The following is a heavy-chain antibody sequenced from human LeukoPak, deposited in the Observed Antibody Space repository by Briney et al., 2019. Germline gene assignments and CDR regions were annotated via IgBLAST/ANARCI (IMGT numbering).Heavy chain of an antibody. J-gene: IGHJ4*02. V-gene: IGHV3-48*01. D-gene: IGHD3-9*01. CDR1: GFTFSSYS. Sequence: GGSLRLSCAASGFTFSSYSMNWVRQAPGKGLEWVSYISSSSSTIYYADSVKGRFTISRDNAKNSLYLQMNSLRAEDTAVYYCAREGTVLRYFDWLPHFDYWGQGTLVTVSS. CDR2: ISSSSSTI. CDR3: AREGTVLRYFDWLPHFDY.